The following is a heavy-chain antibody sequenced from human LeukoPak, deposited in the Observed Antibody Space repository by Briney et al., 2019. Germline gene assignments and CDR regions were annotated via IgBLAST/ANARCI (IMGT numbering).Heavy chain of an antibody. J-gene: IGHJ3*02. Sequence: GASVKLSCKASGYTFTSYGISWGRQAPGQGLEWMGWSSAYNGNTNYAQKPQGRVTMTTDTTTRTTYIELRSLRSDDTAVYYCARVRCGDHDFVIWGQGTMVTVSS. CDR2: SSAYNGNT. D-gene: IGHD3-10*01. CDR3: ARVRCGDHDFVI. V-gene: IGHV1-18*01. CDR1: GYTFTSYG.